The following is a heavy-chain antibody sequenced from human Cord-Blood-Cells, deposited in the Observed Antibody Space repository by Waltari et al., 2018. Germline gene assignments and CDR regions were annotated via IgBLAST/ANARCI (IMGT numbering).Heavy chain of an antibody. CDR2: INQSGST. CDR3: ARDIGAGNGLGY. D-gene: IGHD5-12*01. J-gene: IGHJ4*02. Sequence: QVQLQQWGAGLLKPSETLSLTCAVYGGSFSGYYWSWIRQPPGKGLEWIGEINQSGSTNNNPSLKSRVTISVAASKNQFSLKLSSVTAADTAVYYCARDIGAGNGLGYWGQGTLVTVSS. CDR1: GGSFSGYY. V-gene: IGHV4-34*01.